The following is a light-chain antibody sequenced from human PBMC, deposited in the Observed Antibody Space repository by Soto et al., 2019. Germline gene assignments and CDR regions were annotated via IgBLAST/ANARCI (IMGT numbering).Light chain of an antibody. CDR1: SSDVGSYNR. J-gene: IGLJ1*01. V-gene: IGLV2-18*02. CDR2: EVS. CDR3: SSYPSSNTYV. Sequence: QSVLTQPPSVSGSPGQSVAISCTGTSSDVGSYNRVSWYQQPPGTAPKVMIYEVSNRPSGVPDRFSGSKSGNTASLTISGLQAEDEADYYCSSYPSSNTYVCGTGTKVTVL.